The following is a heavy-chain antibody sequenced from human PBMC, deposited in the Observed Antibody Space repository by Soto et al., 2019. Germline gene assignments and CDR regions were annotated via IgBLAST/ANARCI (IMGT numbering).Heavy chain of an antibody. CDR2: ISNDGSKK. CDR3: ARDVAMPTGLGLGY. D-gene: IGHD6-19*01. J-gene: IGHJ4*02. CDR1: GFAFTNYG. Sequence: QVQVVESGGGVVQPGTSLRLSCAASGFAFTNYGIHWVRQAPGKGLEWVAHISNDGSKKFYGDSVKGRFTISRDNSENTVYLQMTSLRPDDTAVFYCARDVAMPTGLGLGYWGQGTLVPVSS. V-gene: IGHV3-30*03.